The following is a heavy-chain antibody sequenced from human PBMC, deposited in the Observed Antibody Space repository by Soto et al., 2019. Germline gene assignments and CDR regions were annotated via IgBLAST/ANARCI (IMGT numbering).Heavy chain of an antibody. D-gene: IGHD2-2*01. CDR3: ARLGTKAMDV. J-gene: IGHJ6*02. CDR1: GGTFDAYT. CDR2: IIPLCGTA. Sequence: QVQLVQSGAEVRKPGSSVRVSCKASGGTFDAYTINWVRQAPGQGLEWMGGIIPLCGTANYAQKFQGRVTITADESTTTAHMELSSLRSEDTAVYFCARLGTKAMDVWGQGTTGTISS. V-gene: IGHV1-69*01.